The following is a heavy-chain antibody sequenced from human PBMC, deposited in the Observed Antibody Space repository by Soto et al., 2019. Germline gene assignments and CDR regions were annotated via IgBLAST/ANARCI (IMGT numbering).Heavy chain of an antibody. Sequence: SETLALTGTVSGGSISHYYWSWIRQSPGKGLEWIGYIHYSGSTNYNPSLKSRIIITVDTPNNQFSLKLNSVTAADTAVYYRARDSRSSGYYTDWGQGSLVTVSS. CDR3: ARDSRSSGYYTD. V-gene: IGHV4-59*01. CDR2: IHYSGST. CDR1: GGSISHYY. J-gene: IGHJ4*02. D-gene: IGHD3-22*01.